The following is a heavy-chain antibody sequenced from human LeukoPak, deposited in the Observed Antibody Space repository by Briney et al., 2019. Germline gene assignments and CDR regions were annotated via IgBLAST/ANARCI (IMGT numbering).Heavy chain of an antibody. V-gene: IGHV3-21*01. D-gene: IGHD2-15*01. J-gene: IGHJ6*02. CDR1: GFTFSSYS. CDR3: ARECSGGSCYHYSPYGMDV. Sequence: GGSLRLSCAASGFTFSSYSMNWVRQAPGKGLEWVSSISSSSSYIYYADSVKGRFTISRDNAKNSLYLQMNSLRAEDRAVYYCARECSGGSCYHYSPYGMDVWGQGTTVTVSS. CDR2: ISSSSSYI.